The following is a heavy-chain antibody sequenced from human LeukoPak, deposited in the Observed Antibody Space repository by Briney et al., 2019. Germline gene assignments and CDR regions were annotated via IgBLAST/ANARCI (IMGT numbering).Heavy chain of an antibody. J-gene: IGHJ4*02. CDR1: GYTFTSYA. D-gene: IGHD6-19*01. CDR3: ARDDSSGWYGNHDC. Sequence: ASVKVSCKASGYTFTSYAMNWVRQAPGQGLEWMGWINTNTGNPTYAQGFTGRFVFSLGTSVSTAYLQISSLKAEDTAVYYCARDDSSGWYGNHDCWGQGTLVTVSS. V-gene: IGHV7-4-1*02. CDR2: INTNTGNP.